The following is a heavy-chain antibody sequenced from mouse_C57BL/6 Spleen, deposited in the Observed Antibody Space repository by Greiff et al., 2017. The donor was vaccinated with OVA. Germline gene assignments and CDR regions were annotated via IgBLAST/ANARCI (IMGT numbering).Heavy chain of an antibody. CDR1: GYAFSSSW. CDR3: ARALTTVDAMDY. CDR2: IYPGDGDT. V-gene: IGHV1-82*01. D-gene: IGHD1-1*01. Sequence: QVQLQQSGPELVKPGASVKISCKASGYAFSSSWMNWVKQRPGKGLEWIGRIYPGDGDTNYNGKFKGKATLTADKSSSTAYMQLSSLTSEDSAVYFCARALTTVDAMDYWGQGTLVTVSA. J-gene: IGHJ4*01.